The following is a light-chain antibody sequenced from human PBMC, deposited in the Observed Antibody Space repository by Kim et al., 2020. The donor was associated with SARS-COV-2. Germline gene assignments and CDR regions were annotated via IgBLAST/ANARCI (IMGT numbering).Light chain of an antibody. CDR3: QQYNSQPFT. CDR2: GAS. Sequence: ASIGDRVTITCRASLSIAKDLAWFQQKPGKAPKSLVYGASSLQSGAPSRFSGSGSGTEFTLSITSQQPEDFPAYFFQQYNSQPFTYGGGTKVDIK. V-gene: IGKV1-16*01. J-gene: IGKJ4*01. CDR1: LSIAKD.